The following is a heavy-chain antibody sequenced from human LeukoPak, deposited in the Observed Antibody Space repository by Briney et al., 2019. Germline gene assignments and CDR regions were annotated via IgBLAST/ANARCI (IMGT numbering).Heavy chain of an antibody. CDR1: GFTFSDYY. V-gene: IGHV3-11*01. CDR3: ARDGESIAAAAYNWFDP. Sequence: GGSPRLSCAASGFTFSDYYMSWIRQAPGKGLEWVSYISSSGSTIYYADSVKGRFTISRDNAKNSLYLQMNSLRAEDTAVYYCARDGESIAAAAYNWFDPWGQGTLVTVSS. J-gene: IGHJ5*02. CDR2: ISSSGSTI. D-gene: IGHD6-13*01.